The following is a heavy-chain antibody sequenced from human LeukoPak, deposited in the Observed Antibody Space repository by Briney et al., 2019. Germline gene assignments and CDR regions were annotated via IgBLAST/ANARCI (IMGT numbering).Heavy chain of an antibody. CDR3: ARDLFGGCSSTSCYFDYYYYMDV. CDR2: INPSGGST. Sequence: ASVKVSCKASGYTFTSYYMHWVRQAPGQGLEWMGIINPSGGSTSYAQKFQGRVTMTRDTSTSTAYMELSRLRSDDTAVYYCARDLFGGCSSTSCYFDYYYYMDVWGKGTTVTVSS. CDR1: GYTFTSYY. J-gene: IGHJ6*03. V-gene: IGHV1-46*01. D-gene: IGHD2-2*01.